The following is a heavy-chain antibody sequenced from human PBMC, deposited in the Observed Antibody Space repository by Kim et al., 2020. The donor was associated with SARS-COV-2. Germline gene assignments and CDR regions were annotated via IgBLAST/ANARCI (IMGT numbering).Heavy chain of an antibody. D-gene: IGHD3-10*01. Sequence: GGSLRLSCAASGFTFSSYAMHWVRQAPGKGLEWVAVISYDGSNKYYADSVKGRFTISRDNSKNTLYLQMNSLRAEDTAVYYCARGNPGSGNAFDIWGQGT. J-gene: IGHJ3*02. CDR1: GFTFSSYA. CDR3: ARGNPGSGNAFDI. CDR2: ISYDGSNK. V-gene: IGHV3-30*04.